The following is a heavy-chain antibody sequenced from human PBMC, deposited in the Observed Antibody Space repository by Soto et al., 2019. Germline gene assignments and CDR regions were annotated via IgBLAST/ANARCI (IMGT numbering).Heavy chain of an antibody. J-gene: IGHJ4*02. Sequence: SETLSLTCAVYGGSFSGYYWSWIRPPPGKGLEWIGEINHSGSTNYNPSLKSRVTISVDTAKNQFSLKLSSVTAADTAVYYCARGSHDFSSGYSYYFNYWGQGTMVTVSS. CDR2: INHSGST. D-gene: IGHD3-3*01. CDR3: ARGSHDFSSGYSYYFNY. V-gene: IGHV4-34*01. CDR1: GGSFSGYY.